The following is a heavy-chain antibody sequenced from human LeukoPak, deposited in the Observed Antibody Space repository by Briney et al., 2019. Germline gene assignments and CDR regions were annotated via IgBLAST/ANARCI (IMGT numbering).Heavy chain of an antibody. V-gene: IGHV3-23*01. CDR3: AMNGTSTPGFDL. D-gene: IGHD1-7*01. CDR1: GFTFSKYM. CDR2: VSSSSTTT. Sequence: GGSLRLSCVASGFTFSKYMMSWVRQAPGKGPEWVSSVSSSSTTTYYADSVKGRFSVSRDNSRNTLYLQMNTLRADDAALYYCAMNGTSTPGFDLWGQGTLVTVSS. J-gene: IGHJ4*02.